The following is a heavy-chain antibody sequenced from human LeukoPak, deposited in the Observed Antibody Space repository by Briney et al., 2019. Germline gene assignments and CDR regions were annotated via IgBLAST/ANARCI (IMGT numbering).Heavy chain of an antibody. J-gene: IGHJ4*02. CDR2: IWSDGSNK. CDR1: GFTFSSYG. Sequence: GRSLRLSRAASGFTFSSYGMHWVRQAPGKGLEWVAVIWSDGSNKNYAHSLKGRFTISRDNSKNTLYLQMNSLGAEDTAVYYCARAGSGRTGGYYFDYWGQGTPVTVSS. CDR3: ARAGSGRTGGYYFDY. V-gene: IGHV3-33*01. D-gene: IGHD3-10*01.